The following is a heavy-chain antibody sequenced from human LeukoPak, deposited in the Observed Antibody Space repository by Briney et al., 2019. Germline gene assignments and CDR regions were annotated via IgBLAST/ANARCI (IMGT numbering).Heavy chain of an antibody. CDR3: TRLDSSSSDLDY. CDR2: IRSKANSYAT. D-gene: IGHD6-6*01. CDR1: GFTFSGSA. V-gene: IGHV3-73*01. J-gene: IGHJ4*02. Sequence: GGSLRLSCAVSGFTFSGSAMHWVRQASGKGLEWVGRIRSKANSYATAYAASVKGRFTISRDDSKNTAYLQMNSLKTEDTAVYYCTRLDSSSSDLDYWGQGTLVTVSS.